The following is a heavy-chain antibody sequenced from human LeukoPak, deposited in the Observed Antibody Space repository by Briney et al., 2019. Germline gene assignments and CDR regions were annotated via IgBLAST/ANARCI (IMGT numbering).Heavy chain of an antibody. CDR2: ISWNSVSI. J-gene: IGHJ4*02. CDR1: GFTFDDYA. D-gene: IGHD2-2*01. CDR3: AKDIGSTSWYLGN. Sequence: GGSLRLSCAASGFTFDDYAMHWVRQAPGKGLDWVSGISWNSVSIAYADSVKGRFTISRDNAKISLYLEMNSLRTDDTALYYCAKDIGSTSWYLGNWGQGTLVTVSS. V-gene: IGHV3-9*01.